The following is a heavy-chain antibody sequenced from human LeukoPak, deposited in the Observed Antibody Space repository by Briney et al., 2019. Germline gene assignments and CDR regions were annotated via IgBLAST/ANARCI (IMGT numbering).Heavy chain of an antibody. D-gene: IGHD3-22*01. CDR3: ARGPYYYDSSAIYFDY. J-gene: IGHJ4*02. Sequence: PSETLSLTCIVSGGSISSSGYYWGWIRQSPGKGLEWIGCIYYSGITYYNPSLKSRVTISVDTSKNQFSLQLSSVTAADTAVYYCARGPYYYDSSAIYFDYWGQGTLVTVSS. CDR1: GGSISSSGYY. CDR2: IYYSGIT. V-gene: IGHV4-39*01.